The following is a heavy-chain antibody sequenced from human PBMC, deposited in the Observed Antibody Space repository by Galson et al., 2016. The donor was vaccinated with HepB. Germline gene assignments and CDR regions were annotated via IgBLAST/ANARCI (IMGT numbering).Heavy chain of an antibody. CDR2: ISEYGDTT. V-gene: IGHV3-23*01. CDR1: GFTVTTNY. Sequence: SLRLSCAASGFTVTTNYMSWVRQAPGKGLEWVSSISEYGDTTDYADSVKGRFTISRDNPKNTLYLQMDSLRVEDTAVYYCAKQFVDVWGQGTTVTVSS. J-gene: IGHJ6*02. D-gene: IGHD3-16*01. CDR3: AKQFVDV.